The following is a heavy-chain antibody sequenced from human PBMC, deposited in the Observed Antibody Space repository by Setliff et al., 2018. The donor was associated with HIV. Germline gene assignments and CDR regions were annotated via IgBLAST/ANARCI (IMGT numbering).Heavy chain of an antibody. CDR2: ISSSGNT. CDR1: GGSISSTSYY. V-gene: IGHV4-39*01. J-gene: IGHJ4*02. D-gene: IGHD4-17*01. CDR3: ARQPPPGDYADY. Sequence: SETLSLTCTVSGGSISSTSYYWGWIRQPPGTGLEWIGSISSSGNTYCNPSLKSRVTTSVDTPKNQFSLKLNSVTAADTAVYYCARQPPPGDYADYWGQGTLVTVSS.